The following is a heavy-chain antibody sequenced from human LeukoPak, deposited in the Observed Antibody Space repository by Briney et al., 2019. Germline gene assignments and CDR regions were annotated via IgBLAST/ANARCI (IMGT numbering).Heavy chain of an antibody. CDR2: ISSSSSYI. V-gene: IGHV3-21*01. CDR1: GFTFSSYS. Sequence: GGSLRLSCAASGFTFSSYSMNWVRQAPGKGLEWVSSISSSSSYIYYADSVKGRFTISRDNAKNSLYLQMNSLRAEDTAVYYCAKSSHAFGAFDIGGQGTMVTVSS. D-gene: IGHD3-16*01. J-gene: IGHJ3*02. CDR3: AKSSHAFGAFDI.